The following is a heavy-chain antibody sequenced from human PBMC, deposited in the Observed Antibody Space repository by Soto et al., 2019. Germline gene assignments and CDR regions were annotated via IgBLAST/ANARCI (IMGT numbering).Heavy chain of an antibody. CDR1: GFTFSNAW. J-gene: IGHJ6*02. CDR3: TTARGYYYYGMDV. Sequence: EVQLVESGGGLVKPGGSLRLSCAASGFTFSNAWMNWVRQAPGKGLEWVGRIKSKTDGGTTDYAAPMKGRFTISRDDSKNTLYLQMNSLKTEDTAVYYCTTARGYYYYGMDVWGQGTTVTVSS. V-gene: IGHV3-15*07. CDR2: IKSKTDGGTT.